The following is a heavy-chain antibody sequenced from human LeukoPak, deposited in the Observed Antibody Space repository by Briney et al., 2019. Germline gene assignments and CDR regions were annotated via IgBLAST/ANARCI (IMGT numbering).Heavy chain of an antibody. J-gene: IGHJ4*02. CDR3: ARCPYYDSSGSFGY. V-gene: IGHV3-21*01. CDR1: GFTLSSYS. Sequence: GGSLRLSCAASGFTLSSYSMNWVGQARGKGREGVSSISSSRSYIYYADSVKGRFTISRDNAKNSLYLQMTSLRAEDTAVYYCARCPYYDSSGSFGYWGQGTLVTVSS. CDR2: ISSSRSYI. D-gene: IGHD3-22*01.